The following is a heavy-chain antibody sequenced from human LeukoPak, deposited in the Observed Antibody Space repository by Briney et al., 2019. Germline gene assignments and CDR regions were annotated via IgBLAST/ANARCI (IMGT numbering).Heavy chain of an antibody. D-gene: IGHD4-23*01. V-gene: IGHV6-1*01. CDR3: AQGSQYGGNYYFDY. Sequence: LSQTLSLTCAISGDSVSSNSAAWNWIRQSTSRGLEWLGRTYYRSKWYNDYAVSVKSRITINPDTSKNQFSLQLNSVTPEDTAVYYCAQGSQYGGNYYFDYWGQGTLVTVSS. CDR2: TYYRSKWYN. J-gene: IGHJ4*02. CDR1: GDSVSSNSAA.